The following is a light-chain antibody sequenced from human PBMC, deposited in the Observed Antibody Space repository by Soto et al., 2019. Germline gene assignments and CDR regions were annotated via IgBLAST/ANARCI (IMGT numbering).Light chain of an antibody. CDR1: QRMTSW. J-gene: IGKJ1*01. CDR2: DAS. V-gene: IGKV1-5*01. Sequence: DIQLTQSPSTLSASVGDRVTITCRASQRMTSWLAWYQQKPGKAPKVLIYDASSLESGVPSRFSGSESGTEFTLTISSLQPDDFATYYCQQYNSYRTFGQGTKVDIK. CDR3: QQYNSYRT.